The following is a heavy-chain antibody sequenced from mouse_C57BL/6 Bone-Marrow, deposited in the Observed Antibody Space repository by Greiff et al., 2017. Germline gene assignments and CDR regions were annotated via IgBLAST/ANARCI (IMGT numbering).Heavy chain of an antibody. CDR1: GYTFTSYW. D-gene: IGHD1-1*01. V-gene: IGHV1-72*01. CDR3: AREGHYYGSSYLYYFDY. CDR2: IDPNSGGT. J-gene: IGHJ2*01. Sequence: QVQLQQPGAELVKPGASVKLSCKASGYTFTSYWMHWVKQRPGRGLEWIGSIDPNSGGTKYNEKFKSKATLTVDKPSSTAYMQLSSLTSEDSAVYYCAREGHYYGSSYLYYFDYWGQGTTLTVSS.